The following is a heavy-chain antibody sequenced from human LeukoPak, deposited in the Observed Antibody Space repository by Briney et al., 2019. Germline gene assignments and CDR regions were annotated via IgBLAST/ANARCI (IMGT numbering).Heavy chain of an antibody. J-gene: IGHJ5*02. CDR2: INSDGSST. CDR3: ARGGTYSSGLPGS. CDR1: GFTFSGYW. Sequence: GESLKISCAASGFTFSGYWMHWVRQAPGKGLVWVSRINSDGSSTNYADSVKGRFTISRDNAKNTLYLQMNTLRAEDTAVYYCARGGTYSSGLPGSWGQGTLVTVSS. V-gene: IGHV3-74*01. D-gene: IGHD5-18*01.